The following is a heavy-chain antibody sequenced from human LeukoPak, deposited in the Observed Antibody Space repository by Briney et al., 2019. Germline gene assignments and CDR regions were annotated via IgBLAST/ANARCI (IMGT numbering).Heavy chain of an antibody. CDR3: ARTPPDYGIDY. CDR1: GYTFTSYY. Sequence: ASVKVSCKASGYTFTSYYMHWVRQAPGQGLEWMGWISAYNGNTNYAQKLQGRITMTKSTSISTAYMELSDLESEDTAVYYCARTPPDYGIDYWGQGTLVTVSS. V-gene: IGHV1-8*02. J-gene: IGHJ4*02. CDR2: ISAYNGNT. D-gene: IGHD4-17*01.